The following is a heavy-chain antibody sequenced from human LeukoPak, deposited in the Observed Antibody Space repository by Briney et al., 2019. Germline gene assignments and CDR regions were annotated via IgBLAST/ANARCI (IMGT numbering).Heavy chain of an antibody. CDR1: GFXFSDCS. V-gene: IGHV3-21*01. CDR2: ISSNSNYI. Sequence: GGSLRLSCAASGFXFSDCSMNWVRQAPGKGLEWVSSISSNSNYIYYADSVKGRFTISRDNAKNSLYLQMNSLRAEDTAVYYCASGTTVVTPGRYYFDYWGQGALVTVSS. D-gene: IGHD4-23*01. J-gene: IGHJ4*02. CDR3: ASGTTVVTPGRYYFDY.